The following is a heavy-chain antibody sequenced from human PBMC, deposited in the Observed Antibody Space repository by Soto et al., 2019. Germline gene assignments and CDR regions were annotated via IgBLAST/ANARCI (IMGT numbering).Heavy chain of an antibody. CDR3: ARKYNWNDGTYYYYYGMDV. D-gene: IGHD1-20*01. CDR2: IYSGGST. CDR1: GFTVSSNY. V-gene: IGHV3-53*04. J-gene: IGHJ6*02. Sequence: GGSLRLSCAASGFTVSSNYMSWVRQAPGKGLEWVSVIYSGGSTYYADSVKDRFTISRHNSKNTLYLQMNSLRAEDTAVYYCARKYNWNDGTYYYYYGMDVWGQGTTVTVSS.